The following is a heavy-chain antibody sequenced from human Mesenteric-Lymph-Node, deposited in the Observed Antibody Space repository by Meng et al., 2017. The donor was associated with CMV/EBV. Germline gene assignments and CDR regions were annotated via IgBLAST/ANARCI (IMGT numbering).Heavy chain of an antibody. CDR2: ISGSGGST. CDR1: GFTFSSYA. V-gene: IGHV3-23*01. J-gene: IGHJ4*02. CDR3: ARGYCSSTSCSTRGYYFDY. Sequence: GESLKISCAASGFTFSSYAMSWVRQAPGKGLEWVSAISGSGGSTYYADSVKGRFTISRDNAKNSLYLQMNSLRAEDTAVYYCARGYCSSTSCSTRGYYFDYWGQGTLVTVSS. D-gene: IGHD2-2*01.